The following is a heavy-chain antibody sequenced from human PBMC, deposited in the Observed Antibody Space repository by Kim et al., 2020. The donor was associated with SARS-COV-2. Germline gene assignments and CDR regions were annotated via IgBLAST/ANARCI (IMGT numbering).Heavy chain of an antibody. J-gene: IGHJ4*02. Sequence: GGSLRLSCTTSGFTFSYFPLAWVRQPPGKGLEWLSAISADGSSAFYAESVKGRFTISRDSSKNAVLLQMYSLTADDTAIYYCAKENKNSYNTALDYWGQG. CDR2: ISADGSSA. CDR3: AKENKNSYNTALDY. CDR1: GFTFSYFP. D-gene: IGHD1-1*01. V-gene: IGHV3-23*01.